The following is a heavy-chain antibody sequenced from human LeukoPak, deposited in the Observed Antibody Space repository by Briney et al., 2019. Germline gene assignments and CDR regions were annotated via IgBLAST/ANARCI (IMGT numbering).Heavy chain of an antibody. J-gene: IGHJ4*02. CDR2: IYPGDSDS. V-gene: IGHV5-51*01. D-gene: IGHD3-22*01. CDR1: EYRFTSYW. CDR3: HMGSSAYLSGGY. Sequence: GESLKISCKGSEYRFTSYWIAWVRQMPGKGLEWMGIIYPGDSDSRYSPSFQGQVTISADKSISTAYLQWSSLKASDTAMYYCHMGSSAYLSGGYWGQGTLVTVSS.